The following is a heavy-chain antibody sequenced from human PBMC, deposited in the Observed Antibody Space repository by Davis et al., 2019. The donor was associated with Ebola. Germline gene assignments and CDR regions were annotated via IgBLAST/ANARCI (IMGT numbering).Heavy chain of an antibody. J-gene: IGHJ4*02. D-gene: IGHD3-22*01. CDR2: INPNSVGT. Sequence: ASVKVSCKASGYTFTFNFMHWVRQAPGQGLEWMGWINPNSVGTHYSQKFQGRVTMTRDTSISTVYMELSRLRSDDTALYYCVRGYYDSSGIGDYWGQGTRVTVSS. CDR1: GYTFTFNF. CDR3: VRGYYDSSGIGDY. V-gene: IGHV1-2*02.